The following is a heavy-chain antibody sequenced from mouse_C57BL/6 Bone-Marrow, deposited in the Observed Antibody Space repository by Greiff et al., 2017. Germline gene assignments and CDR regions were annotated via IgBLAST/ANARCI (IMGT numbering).Heavy chain of an antibody. J-gene: IGHJ3*01. CDR3: AREGGSTGVGEFAY. V-gene: IGHV1-55*01. CDR1: GYTFTSYW. D-gene: IGHD1-1*01. CDR2: IYPGSGST. Sequence: QVQLQQPGAELVKPGASVKMSCKASGYTFTSYWITWVKQRPGQGLEWIGDIYPGSGSTNYNEKFKSKATLTVDTTSSTAYMQLSSLTSGDSAGYYCAREGGSTGVGEFAYWGQGTLVTVSA.